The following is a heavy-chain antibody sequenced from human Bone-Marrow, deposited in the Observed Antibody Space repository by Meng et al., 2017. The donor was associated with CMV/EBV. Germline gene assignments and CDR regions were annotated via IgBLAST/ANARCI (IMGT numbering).Heavy chain of an antibody. CDR3: ASTYYDFWSGYYDYYYYGMDV. CDR2: IKQDGSEK. J-gene: IGHJ6*02. D-gene: IGHD3-3*01. CDR1: GFTFSSYW. Sequence: GESLKISCAASGFTFSSYWMSWVRQAPGKGLEWVANIKQDGSEKYYVDSVKGRFTISRDNAKNSLYLQMNSLRAEDTAVYYCASTYYDFWSGYYDYYYYGMDVWGQGTTVTVSS. V-gene: IGHV3-7*01.